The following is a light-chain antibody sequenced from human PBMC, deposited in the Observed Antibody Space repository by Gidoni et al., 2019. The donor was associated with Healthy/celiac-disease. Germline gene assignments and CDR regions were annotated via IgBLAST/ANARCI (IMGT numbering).Light chain of an antibody. CDR3: QQYGSSSYT. CDR2: GAS. Sequence: IVLTQSPGTLSLSPGEIATLSCRASQSVSSSYLAWYQQKPGQAPRLLIYGASSRATGIPDRFSGSGSGTDFTLTISRLEPEDFAVYYCQQYGSSSYTFGQGTKLEIK. CDR1: QSVSSSY. V-gene: IGKV3-20*01. J-gene: IGKJ2*01.